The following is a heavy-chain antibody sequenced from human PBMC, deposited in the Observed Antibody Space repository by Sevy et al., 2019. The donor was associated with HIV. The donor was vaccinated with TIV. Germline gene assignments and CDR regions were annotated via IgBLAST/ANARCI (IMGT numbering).Heavy chain of an antibody. CDR3: VRAIVIEGSF. CDR2: ISYDGSDK. V-gene: IGHV3-30-3*01. J-gene: IGHJ4*02. D-gene: IGHD2-2*01. CDR1: GFAFSNYFA. Sequence: GGSLRLSCAASGFAFSNYFAMHWVRQAPGKGLEWVALISYDGSDKYYADSVKGRFTISKDNARNLVYLQMNSLRAEDTALYYCVRAIVIEGSFWGQGTLVTVSS.